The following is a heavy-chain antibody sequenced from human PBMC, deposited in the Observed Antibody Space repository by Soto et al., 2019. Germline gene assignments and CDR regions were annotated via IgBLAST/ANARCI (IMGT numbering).Heavy chain of an antibody. D-gene: IGHD1-1*01. V-gene: IGHV3-21*01. CDR1: GFTFSSYS. CDR2: ISSSSSYI. Sequence: GGSLRLSCAASGFTFSSYSMNWVRQAPGKGLEWVSSISSSSSYIYYADSVKGRFTISRDNAKNSLYLQMNSLRAEDMAVYYCARDGIWTYYYYYYMDVWGKGTTVTVSS. J-gene: IGHJ6*03. CDR3: ARDGIWTYYYYYYMDV.